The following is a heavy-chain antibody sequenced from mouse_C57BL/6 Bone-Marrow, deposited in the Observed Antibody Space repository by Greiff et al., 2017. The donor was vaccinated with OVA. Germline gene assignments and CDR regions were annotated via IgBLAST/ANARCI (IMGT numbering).Heavy chain of an antibody. V-gene: IGHV1-26*01. J-gene: IGHJ2*01. Sequence: EVQLQQSGPELVKPGASVKISCKASGYTFTDYYMNWVKQSHGKSLEWIGDINPNNGGTSYNQKFKGKATLTVDKSSSTAYMELRSLTSEDSAVYYCARPYYYGSSFYYFDYWGHGTTLTVSS. CDR3: ARPYYYGSSFYYFDY. CDR1: GYTFTDYY. D-gene: IGHD1-1*01. CDR2: INPNNGGT.